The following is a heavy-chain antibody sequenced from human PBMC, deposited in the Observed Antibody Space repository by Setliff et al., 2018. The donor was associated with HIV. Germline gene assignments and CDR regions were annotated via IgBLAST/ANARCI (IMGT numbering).Heavy chain of an antibody. CDR3: ARAINKSFDI. Sequence: KPSETLSLTCTVSGGSISSYYWSWIRQPPGKGLEWIGHMYTSGSTTYNPSLKSRVTLSVDTSRNQFSLKLSSVTAADTAVYYCARAINKSFDIWGQGTMVTVS. CDR1: GGSISSYY. V-gene: IGHV4-4*08. CDR2: MYTSGST. J-gene: IGHJ3*02.